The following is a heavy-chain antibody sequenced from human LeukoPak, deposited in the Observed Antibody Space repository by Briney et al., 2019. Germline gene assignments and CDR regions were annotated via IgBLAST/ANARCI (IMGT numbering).Heavy chain of an antibody. CDR3: AREPPYTGHCDITTCDVSRFDL. Sequence: GASVKVSCKASGLTFTAYDIHWVRQAHGQGLEWMGRINFNSGGTNYAQKFQGRVTMTRDTSLSTAFMELTGLTSDDTAVYFCAREPPYTGHCDITTCDVSRFDLWGQGTLVTVSS. CDR1: GLTFTAYD. J-gene: IGHJ4*02. D-gene: IGHD2-2*01. V-gene: IGHV1-2*02. CDR2: INFNSGGT.